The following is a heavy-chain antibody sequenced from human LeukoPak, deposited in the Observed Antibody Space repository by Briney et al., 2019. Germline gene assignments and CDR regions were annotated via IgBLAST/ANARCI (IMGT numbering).Heavy chain of an antibody. V-gene: IGHV3-74*01. J-gene: IGHJ4*02. D-gene: IGHD6-13*01. CDR1: GFTFSNYW. CDR2: INSDGSST. Sequence: GESLRLSCAASGFTFSNYWMHWVRQAPGKGLVWLSRINSDGSSTSYADSVKGRFTTSRDNAKNTLYVQMNSLRDEDTAVYYCVRQYRVAAPADYWGQGTLVTVSS. CDR3: VRQYRVAAPADY.